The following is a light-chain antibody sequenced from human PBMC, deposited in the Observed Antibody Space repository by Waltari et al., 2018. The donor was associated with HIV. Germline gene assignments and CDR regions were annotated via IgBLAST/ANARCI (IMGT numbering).Light chain of an antibody. CDR2: KTS. CDR3: LQYETYSRT. J-gene: IGKJ1*01. V-gene: IGKV1-5*03. CDR1: QSISTW. Sequence: DIQMTQSPSTLSPSVGDRITITCRASQSISTWLAWYQQKPGKAPKLLIYKTSNLESGVPSRFSVSGSGTEFTLTISGLQPDDFATYYCLQYETYSRTFGQGTRVDIK.